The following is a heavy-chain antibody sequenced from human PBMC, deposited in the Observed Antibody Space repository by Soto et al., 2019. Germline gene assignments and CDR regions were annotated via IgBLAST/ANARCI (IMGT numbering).Heavy chain of an antibody. CDR3: ARHYYYYDSSGYSDY. J-gene: IGHJ4*02. Sequence: GESLKISCKGSGYSFTSYWIGWVRQMPGKGLEWMGIIYPGDSDTRYSPSFQGQVTISADKSISTAYLQWSSLKASDTAMYYCARHYYYYDSSGYSDYWGQGTLVTVSS. CDR1: GYSFTSYW. CDR2: IYPGDSDT. V-gene: IGHV5-51*01. D-gene: IGHD3-22*01.